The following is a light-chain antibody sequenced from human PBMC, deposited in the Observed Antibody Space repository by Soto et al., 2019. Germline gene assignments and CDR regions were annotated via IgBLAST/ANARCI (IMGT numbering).Light chain of an antibody. CDR3: QQYNNGPYT. CDR2: GAS. CDR1: QSVSSN. Sequence: EIVMTQSPATLSVSPGERATLSCRASQSVSSNLAWYQQKPGQAPRLLIYGASTRATGIPARFSGSGSGTEFPLTISSLQSEGFAVYYCQQYNNGPYTFGQGTKLEIK. J-gene: IGKJ2*01. V-gene: IGKV3-15*01.